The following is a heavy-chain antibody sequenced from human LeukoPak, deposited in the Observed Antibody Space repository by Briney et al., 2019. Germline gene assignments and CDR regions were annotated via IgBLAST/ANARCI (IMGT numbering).Heavy chain of an antibody. J-gene: IGHJ4*02. CDR3: ARNASDIAVPGASIFDY. V-gene: IGHV4-39*01. D-gene: IGHD6-19*01. CDR2: IYYTGST. CDR1: GGSGDSVSSSTYY. Sequence: SETLSLTCTVSGGSGDSVSSSTYYWGWIRQPPGKGLEWIGNIYYTGSTYYNPFLKSRVTMSVDTSKNQFSLTVSSVTAADTAMYFCARNASDIAVPGASIFDYWGQGILVTVSS.